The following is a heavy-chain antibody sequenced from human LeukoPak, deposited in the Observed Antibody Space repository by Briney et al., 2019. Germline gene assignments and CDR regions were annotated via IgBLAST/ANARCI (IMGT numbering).Heavy chain of an antibody. Sequence: GGSLRLSCAASGFTFISYSMNWVRQAPGKGLEWVSSINSSSSYIYYADSVKGRFTISRDNAKNSLYLQMNSLRAEDTAVYYCARREDSSGQFDYWGQGTLVTVSS. J-gene: IGHJ4*02. V-gene: IGHV3-21*01. CDR3: ARREDSSGQFDY. D-gene: IGHD6-19*01. CDR1: GFTFISYS. CDR2: INSSSSYI.